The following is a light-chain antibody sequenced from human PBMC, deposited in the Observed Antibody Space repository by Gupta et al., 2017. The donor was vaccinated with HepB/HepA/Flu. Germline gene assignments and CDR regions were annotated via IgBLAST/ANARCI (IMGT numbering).Light chain of an antibody. Sequence: DIVMTQSPDSLAVSLGERATINCKSSQSVLDSSKNKNYLAWYQQKPGQPPKLLIYWASTRESGVPDRFSGRGSGTDFTLTISSLQAEDVAVYYCQQENSTPYTFGQGTKMEIK. CDR1: QSVLDSSKNKNY. CDR3: QQENSTPYT. J-gene: IGKJ2*01. CDR2: WAS. V-gene: IGKV4-1*01.